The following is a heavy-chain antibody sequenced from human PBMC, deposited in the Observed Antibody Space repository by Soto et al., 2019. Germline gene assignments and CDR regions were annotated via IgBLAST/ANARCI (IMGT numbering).Heavy chain of an antibody. J-gene: IGHJ4*02. CDR3: ARAPETPPILGVVRPYFFNY. V-gene: IGHV4-31*03. Sequence: QVQLQESGPGLVKPSQTLSLTCTVSGDSISSGGSYWSWIRQRPGKGLEWIGYIFYSGSFYYTPSLKGRVMLSPDTAKYQFSRRLTSVTAADTAVYYCARAPETPPILGVVRPYFFNYWGQGTLVTVSS. D-gene: IGHD3-3*01. CDR2: IFYSGSF. CDR1: GDSISSGGSY.